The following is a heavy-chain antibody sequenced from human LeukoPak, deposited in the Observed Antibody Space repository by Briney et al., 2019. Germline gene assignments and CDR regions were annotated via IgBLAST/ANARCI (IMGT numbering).Heavy chain of an antibody. CDR2: IRAYNGNT. Sequence: ASVKVSCKASGYTFTSYGISWVRQAPGQGLEWMGWIRAYNGNTNYAQKLQGKVTMTTDTSTSTAYMELRSLRSDDTAVYYCAREFNILTGYYYVGAFDIWGQGTMVTASS. CDR1: GYTFTSYG. D-gene: IGHD3-9*01. CDR3: AREFNILTGYYYVGAFDI. V-gene: IGHV1-18*04. J-gene: IGHJ3*02.